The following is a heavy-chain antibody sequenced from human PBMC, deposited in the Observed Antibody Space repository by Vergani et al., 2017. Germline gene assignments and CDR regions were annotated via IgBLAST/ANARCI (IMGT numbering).Heavy chain of an antibody. J-gene: IGHJ5*02. CDR1: GASIRSSNYY. CDR2: IYYSGST. V-gene: IGHV4-39*01. CDR3: ARHSTMELLVNLSWIDP. D-gene: IGHD6-19*01. Sequence: QLQLQESGPGLVKPSATLSLTCSVSGASIRSSNYYWGWIRQPPGKGLEWIATIYYSGSTYYNPSLKSRVTISVDTSKNQFSLKLSSVTAADTAVYFCARHSTMELLVNLSWIDPWGQGILVTVSS.